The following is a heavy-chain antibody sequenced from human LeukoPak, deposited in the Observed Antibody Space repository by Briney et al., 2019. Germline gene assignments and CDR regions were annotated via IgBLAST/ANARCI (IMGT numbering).Heavy chain of an antibody. J-gene: IGHJ6*02. V-gene: IGHV3-48*01. CDR2: ISSSSSTI. Sequence: GGSLRLSCAASGFTFSSYSMNWVRQAPGKGLEWVSYISSSSSTIYYADSVKGRFAISRDNAKNSLYLQMNSLRAEDTAVYYCARESFHYYYYYGMDVWGQGTTVTVSS. CDR3: ARESFHYYYYYGMDV. D-gene: IGHD2/OR15-2a*01. CDR1: GFTFSSYS.